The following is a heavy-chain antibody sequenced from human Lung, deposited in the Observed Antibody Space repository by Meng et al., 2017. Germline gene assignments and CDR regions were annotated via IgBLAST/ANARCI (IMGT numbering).Heavy chain of an antibody. CDR2: INTNTGNP. D-gene: IGHD3-22*01. Sequence: QVQRVQAGSELKKPGAAGKVSCKASGYTFTSYGMNWVRQAPGQGLEWMGWINTNTGNPTYAQGFTGRFVFSLDTSVSTVYLQVSSLKAEDTAVYYCAREYDSSGYGNWGQGTLVTVSS. V-gene: IGHV7-4-1*02. J-gene: IGHJ4*02. CDR3: AREYDSSGYGN. CDR1: GYTFTSYG.